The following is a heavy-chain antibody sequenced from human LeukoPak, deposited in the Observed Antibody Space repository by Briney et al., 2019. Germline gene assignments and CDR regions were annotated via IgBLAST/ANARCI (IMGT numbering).Heavy chain of an antibody. D-gene: IGHD2-2*01. CDR1: GFSFSSYA. J-gene: IGHJ4*02. CDR3: ARDWQGSPGYYFHY. CDR2: ISYDETNK. V-gene: IGHV3-30*04. Sequence: GGSLRLSCAASGFSFSSYAMPWVRQAPGKGLEWVAVISYDETNKYYGDSVKGRFTISRDNSKNTLYLQMNSLRAEDTAVYYCARDWQGSPGYYFHYWGQGTLVTVSS.